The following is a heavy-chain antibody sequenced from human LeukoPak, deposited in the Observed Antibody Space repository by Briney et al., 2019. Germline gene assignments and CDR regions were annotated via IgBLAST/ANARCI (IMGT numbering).Heavy chain of an antibody. CDR2: ISSSSSTI. J-gene: IGHJ3*02. CDR3: ARGGLRFRDAFDI. Sequence: PGGSLRLSCAASGFTFSSYSMNWVRQAPGKGLDWVSYISSSSSTIYYADSVKGRFTISRDNAKNSLYLQMNSLRAEDTAVYYCARGGLRFRDAFDIWGQGTMVTVSS. V-gene: IGHV3-48*01. D-gene: IGHD4-17*01. CDR1: GFTFSSYS.